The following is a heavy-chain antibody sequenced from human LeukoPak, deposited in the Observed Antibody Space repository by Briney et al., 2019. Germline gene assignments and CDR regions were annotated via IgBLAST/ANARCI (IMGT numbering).Heavy chain of an antibody. CDR3: ASAPYGSGTFLDY. CDR1: GFTFSSYW. CDR2: IEPDGSEK. J-gene: IGHJ4*02. Sequence: PGGSLRLSCAASGFTFSSYWMSWVRQAPGKGLEWVANIEPDGSEKYYVDSVKGRFTISRDNSKNTLYLQMNSLRAEDTAVYYCASAPYGSGTFLDYWGQGTLVTVSS. D-gene: IGHD3-10*01. V-gene: IGHV3-7*02.